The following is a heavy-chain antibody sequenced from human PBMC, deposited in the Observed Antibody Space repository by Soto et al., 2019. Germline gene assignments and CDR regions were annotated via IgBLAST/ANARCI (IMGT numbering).Heavy chain of an antibody. J-gene: IGHJ6*02. V-gene: IGHV1-18*01. D-gene: IGHD2-8*01. CDR3: VRHGRVGVMKFDYHNGMDV. Sequence: QVQLVQSGAEVKKPGASVKVYCKASGYTFSTYGISWARQAPGQGLEWMGWISAYNGNSKNTQKLQGRVTMTTDTATDSADMELRSLRSDDTAVYFCVRHGRVGVMKFDYHNGMDVWGQGTTVTVSS. CDR2: ISAYNGNS. CDR1: GYTFSTYG.